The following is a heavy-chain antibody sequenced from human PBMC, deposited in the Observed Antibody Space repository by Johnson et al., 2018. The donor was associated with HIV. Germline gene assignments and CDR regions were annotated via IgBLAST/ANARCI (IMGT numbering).Heavy chain of an antibody. Sequence: QVQLVESGGGVVQPGRSLRLSCAASGFTFSSYGMHWVRQAPGKGLDWVAVISYDGSNKYYADSVKGRFPISRDNAKNSLYLQMNSLRAEDTAVYYCARQKNSQGRWLQFDAFDIWGQGTMVTVSS. J-gene: IGHJ3*02. V-gene: IGHV3-30*03. CDR1: GFTFSSYG. CDR2: ISYDGSNK. D-gene: IGHD5-24*01. CDR3: ARQKNSQGRWLQFDAFDI.